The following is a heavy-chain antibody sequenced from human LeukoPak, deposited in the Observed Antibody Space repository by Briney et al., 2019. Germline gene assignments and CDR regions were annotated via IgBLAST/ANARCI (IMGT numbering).Heavy chain of an antibody. J-gene: IGHJ5*02. V-gene: IGHV3-7*01. CDR3: AREPHAYSGSYVS. D-gene: IGHD1-26*01. CDR2: IKQDGSEK. Sequence: GGSLRLPCAASGFTFSSYWMSWVRQAPGKGLEWVANIKQDGSEKYYVDSVKGRFTISRDNAKNSLYLQMNSLRAEDTAVYYCAREPHAYSGSYVSWGQGTLVTVSS. CDR1: GFTFSSYW.